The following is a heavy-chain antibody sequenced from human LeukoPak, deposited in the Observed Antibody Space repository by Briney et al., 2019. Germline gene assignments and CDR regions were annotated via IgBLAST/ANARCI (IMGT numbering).Heavy chain of an antibody. CDR3: TKDRYCTTTFCPLDY. CDR2: ISRDGGST. V-gene: IGHV3-43*01. Sequence: GGSLRLSCAASGFTFDDYTFHWVRQAPGKGLEWVSLISRDGGSTYYAHSVRGRFTISRDNSKNSLYLQMNSLRTEDTALYYCTKDRYCTTTFCPLDYWGQGTLVTVSS. J-gene: IGHJ4*02. D-gene: IGHD2-8*01. CDR1: GFTFDDYT.